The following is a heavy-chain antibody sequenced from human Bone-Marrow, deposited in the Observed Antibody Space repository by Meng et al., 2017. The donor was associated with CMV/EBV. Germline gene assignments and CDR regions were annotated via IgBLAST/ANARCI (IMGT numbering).Heavy chain of an antibody. CDR2: IYYSGST. V-gene: IGHV4-31*03. J-gene: IGHJ3*02. CDR3: ARVVRYQLHKGAFDI. D-gene: IGHD2-2*01. CDR1: GGSISSGGYY. Sequence: SEPLSLTCTVSGGSISSGGYYWSWIRQHPGKGLEWIGYIYYSGSTYYNPSLKSRVTISVDTSKNQFSLKLSSVTAADTAVYYCARVVRYQLHKGAFDIWGQGTMVTVSS.